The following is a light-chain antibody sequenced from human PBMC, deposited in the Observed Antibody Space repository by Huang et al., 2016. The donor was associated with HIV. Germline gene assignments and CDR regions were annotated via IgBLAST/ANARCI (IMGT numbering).Light chain of an antibody. Sequence: ELVMPQSPAPLSVSPGERATLSCRASQGLGTNFAWYRQKPGQAPRLLIFVASTRATGIPARFSGSGSGTEFTLTISSLQSEDFAVYYCQQYSNWPLTFGGGTKVDIK. V-gene: IGKV3-15*01. J-gene: IGKJ4*01. CDR2: VAS. CDR1: QGLGTN. CDR3: QQYSNWPLT.